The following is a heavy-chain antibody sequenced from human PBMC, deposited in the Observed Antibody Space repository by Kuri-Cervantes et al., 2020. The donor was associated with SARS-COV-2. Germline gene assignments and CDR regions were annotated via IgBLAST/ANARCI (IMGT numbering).Heavy chain of an antibody. V-gene: IGHV3-48*04. J-gene: IGHJ4*02. CDR3: AREYTSSSPFES. D-gene: IGHD6-6*01. CDR2: ISSGSTTK. CDR1: GFTFSAYN. Sequence: GGSLRLSCAASGFTFSAYNMNWVRQAPGKWLEWVSFISSGSTTKYYADSVMGRFTISRDNAKNSLSLQMNSLRVEDMAVYYCAREYTSSSPFESWGQGTLVTVSS.